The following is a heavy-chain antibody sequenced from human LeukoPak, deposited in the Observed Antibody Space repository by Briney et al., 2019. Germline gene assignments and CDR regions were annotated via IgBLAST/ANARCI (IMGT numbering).Heavy chain of an antibody. V-gene: IGHV3-9*01. CDR1: GFTFDDYA. J-gene: IGHJ4*02. Sequence: PGRSLRLSCAASGFTFDDYAMHWVRQAPGKGLEWVSGINWNSNNIDYADSVKGRFTISRDNAKNSLYLQMNSLRAEDTAVYYCARGADYHILTGYYDYWGQGTLVTVSS. CDR3: ARGADYHILTGYYDY. CDR2: INWNSNNI. D-gene: IGHD3-9*01.